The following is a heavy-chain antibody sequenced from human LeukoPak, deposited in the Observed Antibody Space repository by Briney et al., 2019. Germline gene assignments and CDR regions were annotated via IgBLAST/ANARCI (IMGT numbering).Heavy chain of an antibody. J-gene: IGHJ4*02. CDR3: ARDMGSVAGHDY. CDR1: GGSISSYY. D-gene: IGHD6-13*01. V-gene: IGHV4-59*01. CDR2: IYYSGST. Sequence: ASETLSLTCTVSGGSISSYYWSWIRQPPGKGLEWIGYIYYSGSTHYNPSLNSRVTISVDTSKNQFSLKLTSVTAADTAVYYCARDMGSVAGHDYWGQGTLVTVSS.